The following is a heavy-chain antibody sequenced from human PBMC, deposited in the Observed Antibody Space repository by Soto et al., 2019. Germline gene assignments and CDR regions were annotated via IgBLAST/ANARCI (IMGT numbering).Heavy chain of an antibody. CDR2: IYPGGVNI. J-gene: IGHJ5*02. Sequence: ASVKVSCKAIGYSFTSHYMHWVRQAPGQGLEWMGTIYPGGVNIGYAQKFKGRVTMTKDTSTSTVYMELNSLTSEDTAVYYCARDQSWHDLVWWFYPWGQGTPVTVSS. CDR1: GYSFTSHY. CDR3: ARDQSWHDLVWWFYP. V-gene: IGHV1-46*03. D-gene: IGHD1-1*01.